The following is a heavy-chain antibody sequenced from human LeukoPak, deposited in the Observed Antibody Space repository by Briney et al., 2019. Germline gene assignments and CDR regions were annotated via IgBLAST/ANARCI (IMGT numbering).Heavy chain of an antibody. Sequence: EASVKVSCKASGGTFSSYAISWVRQAPGQGLEWMGGIIPIFGTANYAQKFQGRVTITTDESTSTAYMELSSLRSEDTAVYYCARRGMYSSSWYDGRRGWFDPWGQGTLVTVSS. J-gene: IGHJ5*02. V-gene: IGHV1-69*05. D-gene: IGHD6-13*01. CDR1: GGTFSSYA. CDR2: IIPIFGTA. CDR3: ARRGMYSSSWYDGRRGWFDP.